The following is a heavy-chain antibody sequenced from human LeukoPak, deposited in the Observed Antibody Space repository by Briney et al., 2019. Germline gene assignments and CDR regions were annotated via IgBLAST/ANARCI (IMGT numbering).Heavy chain of an antibody. J-gene: IGHJ4*02. CDR2: IYYSGST. Sequence: SQTLSLTCTVSGGSISSYYWSWIRQPPGKGLEWIGYIYYSGSTNYNPSLKSRVTISVDTSKNQFSLKLSSVTAADTAVYYCARGGFGELRYFDYWGQGTLVTVSS. D-gene: IGHD3-10*01. V-gene: IGHV4-59*01. CDR3: ARGGFGELRYFDY. CDR1: GGSISSYY.